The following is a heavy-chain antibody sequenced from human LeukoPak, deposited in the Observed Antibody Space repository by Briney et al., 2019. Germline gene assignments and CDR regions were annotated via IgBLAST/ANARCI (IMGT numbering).Heavy chain of an antibody. CDR3: AREGGPYRPLDY. Sequence: SETLSLTCCVSGGSNTNTNYWTWVRQPPGKGLEWIGEVNLQGSTNYNPSLMGRVAISVDTSENHISLQLTSVTAADTAVYYCAREGGPYRPLDYSGQGTLVTVSS. CDR1: GGSNTNTNY. V-gene: IGHV4-4*02. CDR2: VNLQGST. J-gene: IGHJ4*02.